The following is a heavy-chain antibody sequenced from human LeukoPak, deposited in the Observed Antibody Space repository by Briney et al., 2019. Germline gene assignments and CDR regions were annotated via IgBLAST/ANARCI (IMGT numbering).Heavy chain of an antibody. CDR2: INHSGST. CDR3: ASKAMTTVTTDSS. J-gene: IGHJ4*02. V-gene: IGHV4-34*01. Sequence: SETLSLTCAVYGGSFSGYYWSWIRQPPGKGLEWIGGINHSGSTNYNPSLKSRVTISVDTSKNQFSLKLSSVTAADTAVYYCASKAMTTVTTDSSWGQGTLVTVSS. D-gene: IGHD4-11*01. CDR1: GGSFSGYY.